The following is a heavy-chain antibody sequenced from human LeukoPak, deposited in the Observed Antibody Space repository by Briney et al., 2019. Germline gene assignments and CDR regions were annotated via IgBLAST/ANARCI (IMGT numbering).Heavy chain of an antibody. V-gene: IGHV3-13*01. CDR1: GFTFSSYD. CDR2: IGTAGDT. CDR3: ARGGGGASSGSYRNDAFDI. J-gene: IGHJ3*02. D-gene: IGHD3-10*01. Sequence: PGGSLRLSCAASGFTFSSYDMHWVRHATGKGLEWVSAIGTAGDTYYPGSVKGRFTISRENAKNSLYLQMNSLRAGDTAVYYCARGGGGASSGSYRNDAFDIWGQGTMVTVSS.